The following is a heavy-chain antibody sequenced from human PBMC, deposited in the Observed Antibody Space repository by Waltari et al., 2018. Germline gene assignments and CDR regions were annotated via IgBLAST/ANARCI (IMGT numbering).Heavy chain of an antibody. CDR3: ARMGIQLWFLG. D-gene: IGHD5-18*01. CDR1: GYTFTSYA. V-gene: IGHV1-3*01. CDR2: INAGNGNT. J-gene: IGHJ4*02. Sequence: QVQLVQSGAAVKKPGASVKVSCQASGYTFTSYAMHWGRQAPGQRLEWMGWINAGNGNTKYSQKFQGRVTITRDTSASTAYMELSSLRSEDTAVYYCARMGIQLWFLGWGQGTLVTVSS.